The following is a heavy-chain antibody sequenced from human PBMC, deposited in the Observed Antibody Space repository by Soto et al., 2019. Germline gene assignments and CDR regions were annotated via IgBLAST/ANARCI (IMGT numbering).Heavy chain of an antibody. CDR1: GFSPSTSGVG. V-gene: IGHV2-5*02. CDR3: AHSPCTGGTCYLFDY. J-gene: IGHJ4*02. D-gene: IGHD2-15*01. CDR2: IYWDDVQ. Sequence: QITLKESGPTLVKPTQTLTLTCSISGFSPSTSGVGVGWIRQPPGKSLEWLALIYWDDVQRYNPSLGTRLNITKDNFRSQVVLTMTNMDPVDTATYYCAHSPCTGGTCYLFDYWGQGTLVTVSS.